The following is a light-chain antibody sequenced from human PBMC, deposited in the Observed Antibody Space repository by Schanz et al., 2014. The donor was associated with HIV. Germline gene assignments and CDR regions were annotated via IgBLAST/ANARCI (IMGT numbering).Light chain of an antibody. V-gene: IGLV6-57*04. Sequence: NFMLTQPHSVSESPGKTVTISCTRSSGSIGSYFVQWYQQRPGSAPSIVIYKNNQRHSGVPDRFSGSIDSSSNSASLTISGLETEDEADYYCQSYDSSNHVVFGGGTKLTVL. CDR3: QSYDSSNHVV. CDR2: KNN. CDR1: SGSIGSYF. J-gene: IGLJ2*01.